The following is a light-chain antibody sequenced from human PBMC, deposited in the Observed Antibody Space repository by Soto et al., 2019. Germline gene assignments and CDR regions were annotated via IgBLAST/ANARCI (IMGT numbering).Light chain of an antibody. J-gene: IGKJ5*01. CDR1: QSISSS. Sequence: ELVLTQSPGTLSFSPFQRSTVSCRASQSISSSLAWYQQKPGLAPTLLISDASNRASGVPDRFTGGGSGTDFSLTIRRLEPEDFALYYCQQYVGSPITFGQGTRLEIK. V-gene: IGKV3-20*01. CDR2: DAS. CDR3: QQYVGSPIT.